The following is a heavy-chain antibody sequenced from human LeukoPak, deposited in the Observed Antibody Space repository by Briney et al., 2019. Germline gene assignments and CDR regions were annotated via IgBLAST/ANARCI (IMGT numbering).Heavy chain of an antibody. D-gene: IGHD2-15*01. V-gene: IGHV3-21*01. CDR2: ISSSSSYI. CDR3: ARVGFDIVVVVAAIATGYGMDV. CDR1: GFTFSSYS. J-gene: IGHJ6*04. Sequence: PGGSLRLSCAASGFTFSSYSMNWVRQAPGKGLEWVSSISSSSSYIYYADSVKVRFTISRDNAKNSLYLQMNSLRAEDTAVYYCARVGFDIVVVVAAIATGYGMDVWGKGTTVTVSS.